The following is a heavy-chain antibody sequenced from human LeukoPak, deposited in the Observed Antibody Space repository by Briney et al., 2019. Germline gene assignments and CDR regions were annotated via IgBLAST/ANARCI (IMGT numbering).Heavy chain of an antibody. V-gene: IGHV3-7*05. J-gene: IGHJ6*02. CDR1: GFIFSSYW. CDR2: IKEDGSAK. CDR3: VMDMDV. Sequence: GGSLRLSCAASGFIFSSYWMNWVRQAPGKGLEWVANIKEDGSAKYSVDSVKGRFTISRDNAKNSLYLQMNSLRAEDTAVCYCVMDMDVWGQGTTVTVSS.